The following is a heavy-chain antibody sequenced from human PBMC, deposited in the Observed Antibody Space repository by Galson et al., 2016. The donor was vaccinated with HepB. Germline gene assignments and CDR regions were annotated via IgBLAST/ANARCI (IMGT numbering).Heavy chain of an antibody. J-gene: IGHJ6*02. Sequence: SLRLSCAASGFSVYVMSWVRQAPGKGLEWVVTFSGYDSSAFYADSVKGRFTIARDSSKKTLFLQMNSLRVDDTARYFCAKDLHYEIARSSSDFWRGLARRQSAGDSDMDVWGQGTTVIVSS. CDR1: GFSVYV. V-gene: IGHV3-23*01. D-gene: IGHD3-3*01. CDR3: AKDLHYEIARSSSDFWRGLARRQSAGDSDMDV. CDR2: FSGYDSSA.